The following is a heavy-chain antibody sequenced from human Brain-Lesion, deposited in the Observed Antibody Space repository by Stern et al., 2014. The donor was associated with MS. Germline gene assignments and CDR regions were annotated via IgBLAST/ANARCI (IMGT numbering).Heavy chain of an antibody. Sequence: VQLLQSGAEVKKPGASVKVSCKTSGYIFTGYYIHWVRQAPGQGLEWMAWINPNTGGTKYAQKFQGRVTMSRDTSISTAYVELSSLTSDDTAVYYCARDKRGITIFGVVTDYYYLGMDVWGQGTTVTVSS. J-gene: IGHJ6*02. D-gene: IGHD3-3*01. CDR2: INPNTGGT. V-gene: IGHV1-2*02. CDR1: GYIFTGYY. CDR3: ARDKRGITIFGVVTDYYYLGMDV.